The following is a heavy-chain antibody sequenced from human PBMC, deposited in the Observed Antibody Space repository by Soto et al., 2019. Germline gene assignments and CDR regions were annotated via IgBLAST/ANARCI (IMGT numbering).Heavy chain of an antibody. Sequence: ASVKVSCKASGYTFTSYGISWVRQAPGQGLEWMGWISAYNGNTNYAQKLQGRVTMTTDTSTSTAYMELRSLRSDDTAVYYCARVPIPQDIWLVGPSSDYWGQGTLVTVSS. CDR1: GYTFTSYG. CDR2: ISAYNGNT. V-gene: IGHV1-18*01. CDR3: ARVPIPQDIWLVGPSSDY. J-gene: IGHJ4*02. D-gene: IGHD6-19*01.